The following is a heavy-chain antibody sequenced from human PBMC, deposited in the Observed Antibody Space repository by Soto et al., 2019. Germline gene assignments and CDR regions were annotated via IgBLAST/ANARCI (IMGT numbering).Heavy chain of an antibody. CDR3: ARRSSGWYFDY. V-gene: IGHV3-23*01. D-gene: IGHD6-19*01. CDR2: ISGSGGST. J-gene: IGHJ4*02. Sequence: EVQLLESGGGLVQPEGSLRLSCAASGFTFSSYTMNWVRQAPGKGLEWVSIISGSGGSTYYADSVRGWLTISRDNSKNTLYLQMNSLRPEDTAVYYCARRSSGWYFDYWGQGTLVTVSS. CDR1: GFTFSSYT.